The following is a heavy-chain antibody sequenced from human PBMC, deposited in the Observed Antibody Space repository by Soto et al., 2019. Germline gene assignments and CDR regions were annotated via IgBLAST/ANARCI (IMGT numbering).Heavy chain of an antibody. CDR2: INPDNGNT. Sequence: SVKGACNASGYTFTRYPMNCVCQAPGQRLEWMGWINPDNGNTKSSQKFQDRVIITRDTSASTAYMDLSSLRSEDTAVYYCARGIATGQLDPWRQRTLVTVTS. J-gene: IGHJ5*02. V-gene: IGHV1-3*01. D-gene: IGHD2-15*01. CDR1: GYTFTRYP. CDR3: ARGIATGQLDP.